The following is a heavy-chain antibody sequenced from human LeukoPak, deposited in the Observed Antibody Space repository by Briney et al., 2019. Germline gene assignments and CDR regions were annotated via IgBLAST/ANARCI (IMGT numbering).Heavy chain of an antibody. V-gene: IGHV1-18*01. D-gene: IGHD3-10*01. CDR1: GYTFTSYG. Sequence: ASVKVSCKASGYTFTSYGISWVRQAPGQGLEWTGWISAYNGNTNYAQKLQGRVTMTTDTSTSTAYMELRSLRSDDTAVYYCARDLGITMVRGVFDYWGQGTLVTVSS. CDR2: ISAYNGNT. J-gene: IGHJ4*02. CDR3: ARDLGITMVRGVFDY.